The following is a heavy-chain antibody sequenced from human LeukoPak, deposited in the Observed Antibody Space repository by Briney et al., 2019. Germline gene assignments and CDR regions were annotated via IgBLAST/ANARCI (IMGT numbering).Heavy chain of an antibody. CDR2: ISSSSSYI. CDR1: GFTFSSYS. J-gene: IGHJ4*02. Sequence: PGGSLRLSCAASGFTFSSYSMNWVRQAPGKGLEWVSSISSSSSYIYYADSVKGRFTISRDNAKNSLYLQMNSLRAEDTAVYYCARLPYYYDSSGYFSFDYWGQGTLVTVSS. D-gene: IGHD3-22*01. CDR3: ARLPYYYDSSGYFSFDY. V-gene: IGHV3-21*01.